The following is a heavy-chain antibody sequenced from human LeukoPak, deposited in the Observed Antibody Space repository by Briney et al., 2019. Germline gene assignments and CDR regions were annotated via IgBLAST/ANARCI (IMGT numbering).Heavy chain of an antibody. CDR1: GFTFSSYG. Sequence: PGRSLRLSCAASGFTFSSYGMHWVRQAPGKGLEWVAVIWYDGSNKYYADSVKGRFTISRDNSKNTLYLQMNSLRAEDTAVYYCARDGLKYYDILTGYWAYWGQGTLVTVSS. V-gene: IGHV3-33*01. CDR3: ARDGLKYYDILTGYWAY. CDR2: IWYDGSNK. J-gene: IGHJ4*02. D-gene: IGHD3-9*01.